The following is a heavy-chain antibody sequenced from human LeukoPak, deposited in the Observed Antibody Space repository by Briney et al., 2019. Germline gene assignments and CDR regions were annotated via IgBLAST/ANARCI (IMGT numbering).Heavy chain of an antibody. CDR2: IWYDGSSK. J-gene: IGHJ4*02. V-gene: IGHV3-33*01. Sequence: GGSLRLSCEASGFTFSSYGMHWVRQTPGKGLEWVAVIWYDGSSKYYADSVKGRFTISRDNSKNALYLQMNSLRAEDTAVYYCASILRSSSGYYFDYWGQGTLVTVSS. CDR3: ASILRSSSGYYFDY. D-gene: IGHD3-10*01. CDR1: GFTFSSYG.